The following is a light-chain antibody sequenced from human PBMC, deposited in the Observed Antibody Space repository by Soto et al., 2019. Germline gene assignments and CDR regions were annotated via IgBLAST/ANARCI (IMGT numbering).Light chain of an antibody. CDR1: SSNIGNNY. V-gene: IGLV1-51*01. CDR2: DNN. J-gene: IGLJ1*01. Sequence: VLTHPPSVSSAPGQKVTISCSGSSSNIGNNYVSWYQQLPGTAPKLLTYDNNKRPSGIPDRFSGSKSGTSATLGITGLQTGDEADYYCGTWDSSLSAYVFGTGTKVTV. CDR3: GTWDSSLSAYV.